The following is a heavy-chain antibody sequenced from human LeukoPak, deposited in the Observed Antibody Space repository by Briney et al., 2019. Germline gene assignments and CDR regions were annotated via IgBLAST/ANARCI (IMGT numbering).Heavy chain of an antibody. Sequence: QTSETLSLTCTVSGGSISTYYWSWIRQPPGKGLEWIGYSYYGGSTTPHPSLKSRVTISVDTSKNQFSLRLRSVTAADTAVYYCARHGGSGSFDYWGQGTLVTVSS. CDR1: GGSISTYY. J-gene: IGHJ4*02. D-gene: IGHD3-3*01. CDR3: ARHGGSGSFDY. CDR2: SYYGGST. V-gene: IGHV4-59*08.